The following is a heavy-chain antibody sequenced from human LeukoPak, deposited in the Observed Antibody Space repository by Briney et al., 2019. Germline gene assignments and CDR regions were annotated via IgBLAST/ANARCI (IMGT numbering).Heavy chain of an antibody. CDR3: ARWIRNNWFDP. CDR2: ILYDGTMQ. J-gene: IGHJ5*02. Sequence: GGSLRLSCAASGFVFSNYAMHWVRQAPGKGLEWVAVILYDGTMQYYADSAKGRFTISRDNSKNTLYLQMNSLRAEDTAVYYCARWIRNNWFDPWGQGTLVTVSS. V-gene: IGHV3-30*14. D-gene: IGHD5-18*01. CDR1: GFVFSNYA.